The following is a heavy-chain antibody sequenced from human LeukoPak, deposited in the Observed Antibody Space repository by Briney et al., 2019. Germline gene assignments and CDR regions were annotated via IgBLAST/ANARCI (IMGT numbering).Heavy chain of an antibody. D-gene: IGHD2-2*01. Sequence: PGGSLTLSCAASAPTVSNNYMSSVRQAPGKGLEWGSAIYIGGSTHYAASVKGRLTLSRDNSKNAVNLQMNSLRAEDTAVYYCARDRRVVPAAIYFYYMDVWGKGTTVTVSS. CDR1: APTVSNNY. V-gene: IGHV3-53*01. CDR2: IYIGGST. J-gene: IGHJ6*03. CDR3: ARDRRVVPAAIYFYYMDV.